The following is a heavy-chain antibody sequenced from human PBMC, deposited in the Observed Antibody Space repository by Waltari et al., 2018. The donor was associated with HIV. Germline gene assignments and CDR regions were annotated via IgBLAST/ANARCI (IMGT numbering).Heavy chain of an antibody. CDR2: IRSKGYGGTS. V-gene: IGHV3-49*03. J-gene: IGHJ4*02. Sequence: VHLVESGGGLVQPGRSLRLSCTSSGFNFADYALTWFRQAPDKGLEWVGFIRSKGYGGTSEYAASVKGRFSISRDDSKSIAYLQMNSLKTEDTAVYYCSNVDMSTLLWRRPDFDYWGQGTLVTVSS. CDR1: GFNFADYA. D-gene: IGHD2-21*01. CDR3: SNVDMSTLLWRRPDFDY.